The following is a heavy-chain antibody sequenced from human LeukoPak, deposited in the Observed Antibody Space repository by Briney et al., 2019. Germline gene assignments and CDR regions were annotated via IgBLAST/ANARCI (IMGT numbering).Heavy chain of an antibody. CDR3: ARTVEGHFDF. V-gene: IGHV3-21*01. CDR1: AFTCKTYT. CDR2: ISTAGNLI. J-gene: IGHJ4*02. Sequence: GGSLRLSCVASAFTCKTYTLNWVRQTPGKGLEWVSYISTAGNLINYADSVRGRFTISRDNAKNSLYLYMSSLTPEDTAVYYCARTVEGHFDFRGQGTLVTVSS. D-gene: IGHD5-24*01.